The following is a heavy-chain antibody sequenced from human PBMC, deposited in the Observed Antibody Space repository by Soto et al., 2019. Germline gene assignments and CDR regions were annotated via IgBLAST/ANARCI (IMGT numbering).Heavy chain of an antibody. CDR1: GESASSNSAA. V-gene: IGHV6-1*01. Sequence: SQTLSLTCAISGESASSNSAAWNWIRQSPSRGLEWLGRTYYRSKWYNDYAVSVKSRITINPDTYKNQFSLQLNSVTPEDTAVYYCARGGSSIAARRMFSFDYWGQGTLVTVSS. CDR2: TYYRSKWYN. CDR3: ARGGSSIAARRMFSFDY. D-gene: IGHD6-6*01. J-gene: IGHJ4*02.